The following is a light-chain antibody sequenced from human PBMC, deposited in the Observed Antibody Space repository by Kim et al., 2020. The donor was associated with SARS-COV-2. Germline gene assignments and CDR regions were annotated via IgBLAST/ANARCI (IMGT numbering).Light chain of an antibody. CDR1: QSVSRNY. J-gene: IGKJ4*01. Sequence: LPPGERAPLACRASQSVSRNYLAWYQQRPGQTPRLLMYAASSRATGFPDRFSGSGSGTDFTLTISRLEPEDFAVYYCQQYGNSVTFGGGTKVDIK. CDR3: QQYGNSVT. V-gene: IGKV3-20*01. CDR2: AAS.